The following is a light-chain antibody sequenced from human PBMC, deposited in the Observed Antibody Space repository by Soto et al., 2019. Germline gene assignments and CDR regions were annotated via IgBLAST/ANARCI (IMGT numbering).Light chain of an antibody. Sequence: EIVMTQSPATLSVSPGERATLSCRASQSVSSNLAWYQQKPGQAPRLLIYGASTRATGIQARFIGSGSGTEFTLTISSLQSEDFSVYYCQQYNNWPPYTFGQGTKLEIK. V-gene: IGKV3-15*01. CDR1: QSVSSN. J-gene: IGKJ2*01. CDR3: QQYNNWPPYT. CDR2: GAS.